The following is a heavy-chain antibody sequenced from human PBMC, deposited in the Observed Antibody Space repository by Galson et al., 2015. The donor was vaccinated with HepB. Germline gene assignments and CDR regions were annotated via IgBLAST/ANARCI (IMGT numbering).Heavy chain of an antibody. J-gene: IGHJ3*02. D-gene: IGHD6-13*01. CDR3: ARVNGAAARAFDI. Sequence: CAASGFTFSDYYMSWIRQAPGKGLEWVSYISSSSSYTNYADSVKGRFTISRDNAKNSLYLQMNSLRAEDTAVYYCARVNGAAARAFDIWGQGTMVTVSS. CDR1: GFTFSDYY. CDR2: ISSSSSYT. V-gene: IGHV3-11*06.